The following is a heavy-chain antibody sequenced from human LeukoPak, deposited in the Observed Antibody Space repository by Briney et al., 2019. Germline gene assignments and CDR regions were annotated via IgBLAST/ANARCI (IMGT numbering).Heavy chain of an antibody. Sequence: GGSLRLSCAASGFTFSNYAMSWVRQAPGKGLEWVSTISNSGGSTYSADSMKGRFTISRDNSKNTLFLQMSGLGAEDTAVYYCAKTKDSSFDYWGQGTLVTVSS. CDR2: ISNSGGST. D-gene: IGHD2-8*01. CDR1: GFTFSNYA. J-gene: IGHJ4*02. V-gene: IGHV3-23*01. CDR3: AKTKDSSFDY.